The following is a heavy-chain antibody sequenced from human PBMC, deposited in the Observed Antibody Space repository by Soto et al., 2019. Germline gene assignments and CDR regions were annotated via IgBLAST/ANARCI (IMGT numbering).Heavy chain of an antibody. CDR1: GFSVSSNS. D-gene: IGHD6-13*01. CDR2: IHSDVTT. Sequence: GGSLRLSCAASGFSVSSNSMSWVRQAPGKGLEWVSVIHSDVTTYYADSVKCRVIISRDNSKDTLYLQMNRLRAEDTAVYYCARELSGSWYSCFDPWGQGTLVTVSS. J-gene: IGHJ5*02. V-gene: IGHV3-53*01. CDR3: ARELSGSWYSCFDP.